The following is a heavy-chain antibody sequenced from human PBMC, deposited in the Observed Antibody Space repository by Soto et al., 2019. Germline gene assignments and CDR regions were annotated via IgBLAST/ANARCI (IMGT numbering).Heavy chain of an antibody. Sequence: SETLSLTCTVSGGSISSSSYYWGWIRQPPGKGLEWIGSIYYSGSTYYKPSLKSRVTISVDTSKNQFSLKLSSVTAADTAVYYCARWGVVVNAGTAYYYGMDAWGQGTTVT. CDR3: ARWGVVVNAGTAYYYGMDA. D-gene: IGHD3-22*01. CDR2: IYYSGST. V-gene: IGHV4-39*01. CDR1: GGSISSSSYY. J-gene: IGHJ6*02.